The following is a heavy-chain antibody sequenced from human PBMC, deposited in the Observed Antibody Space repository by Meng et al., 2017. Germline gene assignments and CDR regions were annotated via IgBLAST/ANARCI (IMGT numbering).Heavy chain of an antibody. CDR3: ASVRYYYGSSCYYDASFDA. Sequence: ASVKVSCKASGYTFTSYGISWVRQAPGQGLEWMGWISAYNGNTNYAQKLQGRVTMTTDTSTSTAYMELRSLRSDDTAVYYCASVRYYYGSSCYYDASFDAWGQGTTVTVSS. CDR1: GYTFTSYG. J-gene: IGHJ4*02. CDR2: ISAYNGNT. V-gene: IGHV1-18*01. D-gene: IGHD3-22*01.